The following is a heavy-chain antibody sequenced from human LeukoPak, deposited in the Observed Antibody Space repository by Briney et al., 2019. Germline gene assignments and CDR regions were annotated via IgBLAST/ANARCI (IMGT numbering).Heavy chain of an antibody. J-gene: IGHJ3*02. V-gene: IGHV3-7*03. Sequence: GGSLRLSCAAPGFTFSSYWMSWVRQAPGKGLEWVANIKQDGSEKYYVDSVKGRFTISRDNSKNTLYLQMNSLRAEDTAVYYCARDGRRLGGWWYRTGADDAFDIWGQGTMVTVSS. D-gene: IGHD2-15*01. CDR2: IKQDGSEK. CDR1: GFTFSSYW. CDR3: ARDGRRLGGWWYRTGADDAFDI.